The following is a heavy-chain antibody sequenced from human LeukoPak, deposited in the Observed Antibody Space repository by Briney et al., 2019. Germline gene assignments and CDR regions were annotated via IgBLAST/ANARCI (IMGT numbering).Heavy chain of an antibody. CDR1: GVSFSGYY. CDR3: ARIRRDSSTLDY. V-gene: IGHV2-70*11. D-gene: IGHD6-13*01. Sequence: TLSLTCAVYGVSFSGYYWSWIRQPPGKALEWLARIDWDDDKYYSTSLKTRLTISKDTSKNQVVLTMTNMDPVDTATYYCARIRRDSSTLDYWGQGTLVTVSS. CDR2: IDWDDDK. J-gene: IGHJ4*02.